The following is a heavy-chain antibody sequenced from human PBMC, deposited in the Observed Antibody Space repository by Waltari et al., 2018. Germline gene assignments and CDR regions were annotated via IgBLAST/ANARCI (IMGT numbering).Heavy chain of an antibody. J-gene: IGHJ6*03. Sequence: QVQLQESGPGLVKPSETLSLTCTVSGGSISSYYWTWFRPPAGKGLEWIGRIYTSGSTNYNPSLKSRVTMSVDTSKNQFSLKLSSVTAADTAVYYCAREIDGYSGSYTYYYYMDVWGKGTTVTVSS. CDR2: IYTSGST. D-gene: IGHD1-26*01. CDR1: GGSISSYY. V-gene: IGHV4-4*07. CDR3: AREIDGYSGSYTYYYYMDV.